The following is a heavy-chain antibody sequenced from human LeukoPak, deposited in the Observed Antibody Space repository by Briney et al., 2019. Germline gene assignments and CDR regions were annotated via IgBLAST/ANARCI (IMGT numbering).Heavy chain of an antibody. Sequence: GGSLRLSCAASGFTFSGSAMHWVRQASGKGLEWVGRIRSKANSYATAYAASVKGRFTISRDDSKNTLYLQMNSLRAEDTAVYYCAKVGGWTAMVRDAFDIWGQGTMVTVSS. CDR1: GFTFSGSA. V-gene: IGHV3-73*01. CDR2: IRSKANSYAT. CDR3: AKVGGWTAMVRDAFDI. J-gene: IGHJ3*02. D-gene: IGHD5-18*01.